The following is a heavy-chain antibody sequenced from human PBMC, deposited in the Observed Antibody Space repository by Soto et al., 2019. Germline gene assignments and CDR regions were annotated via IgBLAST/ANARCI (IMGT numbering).Heavy chain of an antibody. V-gene: IGHV4-39*01. CDR3: ARQGGFGERHYGMDV. CDR1: GGSISSRAHY. Sequence: QLQLQESGPGLVKPSETLSLTCTVSGGSISSRAHYWGWIRQPPGKGLEWIGIISYSGSTYYKSSLKSRVAISVDTSKNQFSLKLRSVTAADTAIYYCARQGGFGERHYGMDVWGQGTTVTVSS. CDR2: ISYSGST. D-gene: IGHD3-10*01. J-gene: IGHJ6*02.